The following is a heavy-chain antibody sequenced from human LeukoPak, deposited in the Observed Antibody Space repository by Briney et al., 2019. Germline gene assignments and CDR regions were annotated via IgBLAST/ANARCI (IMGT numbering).Heavy chain of an antibody. J-gene: IGHJ4*02. Sequence: ASVKVSCKASGGTFSSYAISWVRQAPGQGLEWMGGIIPIFGTANYAQKFQGRVTITTDESTSTAYMELSSLRSEDMAVYYCARGEEYCSGGSCYVLFDYWGQGTLVTVSS. D-gene: IGHD2-15*01. V-gene: IGHV1-69*05. CDR1: GGTFSSYA. CDR3: ARGEEYCSGGSCYVLFDY. CDR2: IIPIFGTA.